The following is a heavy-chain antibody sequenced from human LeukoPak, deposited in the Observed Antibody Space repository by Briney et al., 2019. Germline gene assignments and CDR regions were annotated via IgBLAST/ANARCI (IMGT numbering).Heavy chain of an antibody. CDR1: GFSFSSYW. D-gene: IGHD1-7*01. V-gene: IGHV3-74*01. CDR3: ARDLGSGTPLDC. CDR2: IRSDGTST. J-gene: IGHJ4*02. Sequence: GGSLRLSCEASGFSFSSYWMHWVRQAPGEGPVWVSLIRSDGTSTSYADPVKGRFTISRDNAKNTLYLQMNSLRAEDTAVYYCARDLGSGTPLDCRGQGTLVTVSS.